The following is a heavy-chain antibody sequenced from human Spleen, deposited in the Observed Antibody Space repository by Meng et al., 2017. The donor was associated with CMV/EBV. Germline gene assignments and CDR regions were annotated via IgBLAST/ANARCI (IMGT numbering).Heavy chain of an antibody. CDR3: ARAGLIGYCNDGGCHYYSYGLDV. J-gene: IGHJ6*02. CDR2: ISPYHGDT. V-gene: IGHV1-18*01. Sequence: ITWVRPAPRHSLEWVGWISPYHGDTYYAQNLQGRVTLTTDTSTTTAYMELRSLTSDDTAVYYCARAGLIGYCNDGGCHYYSYGLDVWGQGTTVTVSS. D-gene: IGHD2-8*01.